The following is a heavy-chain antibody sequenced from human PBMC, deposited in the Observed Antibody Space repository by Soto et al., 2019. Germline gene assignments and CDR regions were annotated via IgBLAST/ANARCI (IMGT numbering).Heavy chain of an antibody. CDR1: GFAFSGSA. Sequence: GGSLRLSCAASGFAFSGSAMYWVRQASGKGPEWVGRIRSKGHNYATEYAASVKGRFTISRDDSKNTAYLQMNSLKTEDTAVYYCTTDAEGEYSKTWYRTYNWFDTWGQGTPVTVSS. CDR2: IRSKGHNYAT. V-gene: IGHV3-73*01. D-gene: IGHD5-12*01. CDR3: TTDAEGEYSKTWYRTYNWFDT. J-gene: IGHJ5*02.